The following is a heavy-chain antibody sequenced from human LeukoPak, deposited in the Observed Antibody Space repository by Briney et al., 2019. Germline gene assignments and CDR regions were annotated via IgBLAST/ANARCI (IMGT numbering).Heavy chain of an antibody. V-gene: IGHV4-59*11. CDR3: GRLDRGYDGWSGYNVDV. D-gene: IGHD3-3*01. Sequence: PSETLSLTCTVSGGSISSHYWSWIRQPPGKVLEWIGYIYYSGSTNYSPSLKSRVTISVDTSKKQFSLKLSSVTAAETPVYYWGRLDRGYDGWSGYNVDVWGKGTTVTVSS. CDR2: IYYSGST. CDR1: GGSISSHY. J-gene: IGHJ6*04.